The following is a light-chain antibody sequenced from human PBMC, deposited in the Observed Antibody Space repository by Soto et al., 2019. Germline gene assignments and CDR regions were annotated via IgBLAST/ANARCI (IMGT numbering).Light chain of an antibody. J-gene: IGLJ2*01. CDR1: SGDVGGYNY. CDR3: SSYISRTFVV. CDR2: DVT. V-gene: IGLV2-14*01. Sequence: QSVLTQPASVSGSPGQSITISCTGTSGDVGGYNYVPWYQRHPGKAPKLIIYDVTNRPSGVSDRFSGFKSGNTASLTISGLRAEDEGDYYCSSYISRTFVVFGGGTKLTVL.